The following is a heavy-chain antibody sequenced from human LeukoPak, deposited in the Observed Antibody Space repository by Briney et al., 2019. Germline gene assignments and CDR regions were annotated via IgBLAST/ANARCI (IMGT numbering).Heavy chain of an antibody. Sequence: GGSLRLSCAASGFTFSNAWMSWVRQAPGKGLEWVGRIKSKTDGGTTDYAAPVKGRFTISRDDSKNTLYLQMNSLKTEDTAVYYCTTGLILLWFGKKSDYWGQGTLVTVSS. CDR3: TTGLILLWFGKKSDY. D-gene: IGHD3-10*01. V-gene: IGHV3-15*01. CDR2: IKSKTDGGTT. CDR1: GFTFSNAW. J-gene: IGHJ4*02.